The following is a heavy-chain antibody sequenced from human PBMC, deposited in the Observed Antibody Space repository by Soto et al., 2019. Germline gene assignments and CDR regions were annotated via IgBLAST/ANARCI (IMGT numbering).Heavy chain of an antibody. J-gene: IGHJ4*02. CDR3: AYSSQAWLEWLLLTFDY. Sequence: QVQLVQSGAEVKKPGSSVKVSCKASGGTFSSYAISWVRQAPGQGLEWMGGIIPIFGTANYAQKFQGRVTITADESTSTAYMELSRLRSEDTAVYYCAYSSQAWLEWLLLTFDYWGQGTLVTVSS. CDR2: IIPIFGTA. CDR1: GGTFSSYA. D-gene: IGHD3-3*01. V-gene: IGHV1-69*01.